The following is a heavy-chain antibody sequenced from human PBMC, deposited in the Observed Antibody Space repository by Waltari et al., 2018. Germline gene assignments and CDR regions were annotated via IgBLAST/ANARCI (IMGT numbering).Heavy chain of an antibody. CDR3: ARGKRDCWSGYYTAAGDLGY. CDR1: GGSFSGYY. J-gene: IGHJ4*02. CDR2: INHSGSP. D-gene: IGHD3-3*01. Sequence: QVQLQQWGAGLLKPSETLSLTCAVYGGSFSGYYWSWIRKPPGKGLEWIGEINHSGSPNYNPSLKSLFTISVDTSKNQFSLKLSSVTAADTAVYYCARGKRDCWSGYYTAAGDLGYWGQGTLVTVSS. V-gene: IGHV4-34*01.